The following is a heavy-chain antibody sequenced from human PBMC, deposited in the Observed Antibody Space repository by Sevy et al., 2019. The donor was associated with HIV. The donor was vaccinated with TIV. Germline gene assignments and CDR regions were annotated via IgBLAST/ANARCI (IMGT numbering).Heavy chain of an antibody. J-gene: IGHJ4*02. D-gene: IGHD3-16*01. Sequence: GGSLRLSCAGSGFSITSYWMHWVRQAPGKGLVWVSRMNEDGSVTNHADSVRGRFTFSRDIAKNTLYLQMNSLSVDDTAVYYCVKDFGGPTDYWGQGNVVTVSS. CDR3: VKDFGGPTDY. V-gene: IGHV3-74*01. CDR1: GFSITSYW. CDR2: MNEDGSVT.